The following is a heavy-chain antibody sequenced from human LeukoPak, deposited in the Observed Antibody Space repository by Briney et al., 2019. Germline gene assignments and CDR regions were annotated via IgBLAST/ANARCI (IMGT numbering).Heavy chain of an antibody. V-gene: IGHV3-30-3*01. J-gene: IGHJ3*02. Sequence: GRSLRLSCAASGFTFSGYAMHWVRQAPGKGLEWVAVISYDGSNKYYADSVKGRFTISRDNSKNTLYLQMNSLRAEDTAVYYCAREEPRYGDSYSPDAFDIWGQGTMVTVSS. CDR1: GFTFSGYA. CDR3: AREEPRYGDSYSPDAFDI. CDR2: ISYDGSNK. D-gene: IGHD4-17*01.